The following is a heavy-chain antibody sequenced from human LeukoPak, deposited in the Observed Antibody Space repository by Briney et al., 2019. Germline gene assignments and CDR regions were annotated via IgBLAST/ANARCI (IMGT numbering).Heavy chain of an antibody. CDR3: AKGKRDYDFWSGYDY. J-gene: IGHJ4*02. Sequence: PGGSLRLSCAASGFTFSSYGMHWVRQAPGKGLEWVAFIRYDGSNKYYADSVKGLFTISRDNSKNTLYLQMNSLRAEDTAVYYCAKGKRDYDFWSGYDYWGQGTLVTVSS. D-gene: IGHD3-3*01. V-gene: IGHV3-30*02. CDR1: GFTFSSYG. CDR2: IRYDGSNK.